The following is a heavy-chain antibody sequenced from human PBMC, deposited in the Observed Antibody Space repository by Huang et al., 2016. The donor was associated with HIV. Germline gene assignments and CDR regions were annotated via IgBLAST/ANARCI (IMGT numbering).Heavy chain of an antibody. CDR3: TRGHSYGFGRNYFDY. CDR2: IYYSGST. D-gene: IGHD5-18*01. Sequence: QVQLQESGPGPVKPSQTLSLTCTVSGVSIGSGGYYWRWSRQPPGKGLEWIGYIYYSGSTYYNPSLKSRVTISVDTSKNQFSLKLSSLTAADTAVYYCTRGHSYGFGRNYFDYWGQGTLVTVSS. V-gene: IGHV4-30-4*08. CDR1: GVSIGSGGYY. J-gene: IGHJ4*02.